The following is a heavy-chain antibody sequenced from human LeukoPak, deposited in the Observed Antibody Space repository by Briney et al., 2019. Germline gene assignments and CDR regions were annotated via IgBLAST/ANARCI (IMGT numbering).Heavy chain of an antibody. J-gene: IGHJ4*02. V-gene: IGHV1-46*01. D-gene: IGHD6-19*01. CDR3: ATAIAVAGKDY. CDR2: INPSGGST. Sequence: ASVKVSCKASGYTFTSYYMHWVRQAPGQGLEWMGIINPSGGSTSYAQKFQGRVTMTRDTSTSTVYMELSSLRSEDAAVYYCATAIAVAGKDYWGQGTQVTVSS. CDR1: GYTFTSYY.